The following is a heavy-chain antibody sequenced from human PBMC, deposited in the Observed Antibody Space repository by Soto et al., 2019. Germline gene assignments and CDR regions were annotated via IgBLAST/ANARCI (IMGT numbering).Heavy chain of an antibody. CDR2: ISYDGSNK. CDR1: GFTFSSYG. D-gene: IGHD3-10*01. Sequence: GGSLRLSCAASGFTFSSYGMHWVRQAPGKGLERVAVISYDGSNKYYADSVKGRFTISRDNSKNTLYLQMNSLRAEVTAVYYCAKDNPYYGSGYYYYGMDVWGQGTTVTVSS. V-gene: IGHV3-30*18. J-gene: IGHJ6*02. CDR3: AKDNPYYGSGYYYYGMDV.